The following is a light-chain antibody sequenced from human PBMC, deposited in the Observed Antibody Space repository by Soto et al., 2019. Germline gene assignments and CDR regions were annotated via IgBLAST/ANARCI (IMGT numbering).Light chain of an antibody. V-gene: IGKV3-11*01. CDR2: DAS. Sequence: EIVLTQSPVTLSLSPGERATLSCRASQTISKYLAWYQQKPGQPPRLLIYDASNRATGIPARFSGSGSGTDFALTISSLEPEDFSVYYCQQYSFLPRTFGQGTKVEIK. CDR3: QQYSFLPRT. J-gene: IGKJ1*01. CDR1: QTISKY.